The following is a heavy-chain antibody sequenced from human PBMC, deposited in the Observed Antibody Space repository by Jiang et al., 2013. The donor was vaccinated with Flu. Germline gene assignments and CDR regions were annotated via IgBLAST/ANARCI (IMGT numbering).Heavy chain of an antibody. V-gene: IGHV1-46*01. D-gene: IGHD2-15*01. J-gene: IGHJ6*02. CDR2: INPSGGST. CDR1: GYTFTSYY. Sequence: SGAEVKKPGASVKVSCKASGYTFTSYYMHWVRQAPGQGLEWMGIINPSGGSTSYAQKFQGRVTMTRDTSTSTVYMELSSLRSEDTAVYYCARYCSGGSCYNYYGMDVWGQGTTVTVSS. CDR3: ARYCSGGSCYNYYGMDV.